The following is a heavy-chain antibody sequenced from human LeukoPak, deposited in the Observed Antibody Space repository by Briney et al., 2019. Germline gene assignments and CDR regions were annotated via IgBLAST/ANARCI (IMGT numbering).Heavy chain of an antibody. V-gene: IGHV1-46*01. Sequence: ASVKVSYKASGYTFTSYYLHWVRQAPGQGLEWMGIIYPSFGRADYAERFQGRVTMTWDTSTSTVYLELRSLRSEDTAMYYCAREFHGGYFDYWGQGTLVTVSS. CDR1: GYTFTSYY. CDR3: AREFHGGYFDY. D-gene: IGHD3-16*01. CDR2: IYPSFGRA. J-gene: IGHJ4*02.